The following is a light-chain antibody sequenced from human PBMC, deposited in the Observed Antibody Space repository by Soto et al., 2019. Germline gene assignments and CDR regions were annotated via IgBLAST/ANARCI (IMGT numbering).Light chain of an antibody. Sequence: SYELIQPPSVSASPGQTAIITCSGDRLQSKYASWYQQKPGQSPVLVIYEDYKRPSGIPVRFSGSISGNTATLTISGTQAMDEADYYCQAWDNGAVVFGGGTKVTVL. J-gene: IGLJ3*02. CDR2: EDY. CDR3: QAWDNGAVV. V-gene: IGLV3-1*01. CDR1: RLQSKY.